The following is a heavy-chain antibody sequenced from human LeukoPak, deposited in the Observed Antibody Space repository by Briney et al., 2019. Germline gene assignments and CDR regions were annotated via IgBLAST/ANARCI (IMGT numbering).Heavy chain of an antibody. CDR1: GGTFSSYA. J-gene: IGHJ4*02. D-gene: IGHD4-11*01. Sequence: SVKVSCKASGGTFSSYAISWVRQAPGQGLEWMGGIIPIFGTANYAQKFQGRVTITADESTSTAYMELSSLRSEDTAVYYCARSNDYSNEVVPYYFDYWGPGNPGHRLL. CDR3: ARSNDYSNEVVPYYFDY. V-gene: IGHV1-69*01. CDR2: IIPIFGTA.